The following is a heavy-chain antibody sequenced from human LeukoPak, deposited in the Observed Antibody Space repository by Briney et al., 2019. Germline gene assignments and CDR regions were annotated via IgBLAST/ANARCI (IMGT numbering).Heavy chain of an antibody. D-gene: IGHD3-16*01. J-gene: IGHJ4*02. CDR1: GGSIRSDDYY. V-gene: IGHV4-30-4*01. Sequence: SETLSLTCTVSGGSIRSDDYYWSWIRQPPEGGLEWIGYIYYSGSTYYNPSLRSRLSISVDTSKNQFSLKLSSVTAADTAVYYCARRRGDNKTYYFDYWGQGTLVTVSS. CDR2: IYYSGST. CDR3: ARRRGDNKTYYFDY.